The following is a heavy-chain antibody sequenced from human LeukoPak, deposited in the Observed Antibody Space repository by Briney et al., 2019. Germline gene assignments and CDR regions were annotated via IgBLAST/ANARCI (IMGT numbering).Heavy chain of an antibody. CDR2: IKQDGSEK. CDR1: GFTFSSYW. V-gene: IGHV3-7*01. Sequence: PGGSLRLSCAASGFTFSSYWMSWVRQAPGKGLEWVANIKQDGSEKYYVDSVKGRFTISRDNAKNSLYLQMNSLRAEDTAVYYCARYLRWLLTVPFDYWGQGTLVTVSS. CDR3: ARYLRWLLTVPFDY. D-gene: IGHD2-21*01. J-gene: IGHJ4*02.